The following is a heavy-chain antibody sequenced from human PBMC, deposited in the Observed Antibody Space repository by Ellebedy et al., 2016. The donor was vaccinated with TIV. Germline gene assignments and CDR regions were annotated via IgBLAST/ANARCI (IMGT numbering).Heavy chain of an antibody. CDR1: GYTFSDSD. D-gene: IGHD1-26*01. J-gene: IGHJ4*02. CDR3: ARDYWGSYEY. Sequence: ASVKVSCXASGYTFSDSDIHWVRQVPGQGLEWMGRMNVNSGGTTYGREFQGRVTMSRDTSISTAYMELSRLTSDDTALYYCARDYWGSYEYWGQGTLVTVSS. CDR2: MNVNSGGT. V-gene: IGHV1-2*02.